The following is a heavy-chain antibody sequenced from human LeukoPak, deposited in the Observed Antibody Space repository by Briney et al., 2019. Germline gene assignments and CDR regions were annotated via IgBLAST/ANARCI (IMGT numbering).Heavy chain of an antibody. J-gene: IGHJ6*03. CDR2: ISAYNGNT. Sequence: ASVKVSCKASGYTFTSYGISWVRQAPGQGLEWMGWISAYNGNTNYAQKLQGRVTMTTDTSTSTAYMELRSLRSDDTAVYYCARWLTTLYYYYYMDVWGKGTTVTVSS. CDR1: GYTFTSYG. CDR3: ARWLTTLYYYYYMDV. D-gene: IGHD2/OR15-2a*01. V-gene: IGHV1-18*01.